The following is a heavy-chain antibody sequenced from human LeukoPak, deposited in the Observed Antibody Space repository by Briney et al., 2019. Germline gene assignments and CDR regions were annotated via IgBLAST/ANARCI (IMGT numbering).Heavy chain of an antibody. CDR3: AKVPYSDYGSGRPPFMDV. CDR1: GFIFSNYA. Sequence: GGSLRLSCAASGFIFSNYAMSWVRQAPGRGLEWVSTISDSGDSTYYANSVRGRFTISRDNSKNTLYLQMNSLRAEDAAIHYCAKVPYSDYGSGRPPFMDVWGQGTTVAVSS. J-gene: IGHJ6*02. V-gene: IGHV3-23*01. CDR2: ISDSGDST. D-gene: IGHD3-10*01.